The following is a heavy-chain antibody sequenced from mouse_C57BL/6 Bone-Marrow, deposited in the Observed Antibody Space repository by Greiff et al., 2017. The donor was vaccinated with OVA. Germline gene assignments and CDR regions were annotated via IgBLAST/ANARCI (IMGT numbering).Heavy chain of an antibody. V-gene: IGHV1-80*01. CDR1: GYAFSSYW. Sequence: VQLQQSGAELVKPGASVKISCKASGYAFSSYWMNWVKQRPGKGLEWIGQIYPGDGDTNYNGKFKGKATLTADKSSSTAYMQLSSLTSEDSAVYFCARCDYDGGGYYYAMDYWGQGTSVTVSS. CDR3: ARCDYDGGGYYYAMDY. CDR2: IYPGDGDT. D-gene: IGHD2-4*01. J-gene: IGHJ4*01.